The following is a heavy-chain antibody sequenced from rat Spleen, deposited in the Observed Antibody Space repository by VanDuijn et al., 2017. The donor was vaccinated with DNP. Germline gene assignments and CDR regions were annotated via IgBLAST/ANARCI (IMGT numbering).Heavy chain of an antibody. CDR3: ARHGNYYSGGTMDA. V-gene: IGHV5-25*01. J-gene: IGHJ4*01. D-gene: IGHD1-1*01. CDR1: GFSLTNYH. CDR2: ITSSGGNT. Sequence: VQLKESGPGLVQPSQTLSLTCTVSGFSLTNYHVDWVRQPPGKGLEWVASITSSGGNTYYPDSVKVRFTISRDDAKNTLYLQRDSLRSEDTATYYCARHGNYYSGGTMDAWGQGTSVTVSS.